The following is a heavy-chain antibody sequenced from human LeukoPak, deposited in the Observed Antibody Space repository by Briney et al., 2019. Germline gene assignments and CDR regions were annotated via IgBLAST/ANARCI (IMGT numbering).Heavy chain of an antibody. CDR3: ARAGLLCGGDCYEGDY. CDR2: INPSGGST. V-gene: IGHV1-46*01. J-gene: IGHJ4*02. CDR1: GYTFTSYY. Sequence: GASVKVSCKASGYTFTSYYMHWVRQAPGQGLEWMGIINPSGGSTSYAQKFQGRVTMTRDTSTSTVYMELSSLRSEDTAVYYCARAGLLCGGDCYEGDYWGQGTLVTVSS. D-gene: IGHD2-21*02.